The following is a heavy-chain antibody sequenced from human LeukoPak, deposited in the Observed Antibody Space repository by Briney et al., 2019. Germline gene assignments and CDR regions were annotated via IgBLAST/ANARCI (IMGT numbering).Heavy chain of an antibody. D-gene: IGHD3-10*01. CDR1: GFTFSSYE. Sequence: GGSLRLSCAASGFTFSSYEMNRVRQAPGKGLEWVSYISSSGSTIYYADYVKGRFTISRDNAKNSLYLQMNSLRAEDTAVYYCARPQITMVRGVIRTLTGAFDIWGQGTMVTVSS. CDR3: ARPQITMVRGVIRTLTGAFDI. J-gene: IGHJ3*02. V-gene: IGHV3-48*03. CDR2: ISSSGSTI.